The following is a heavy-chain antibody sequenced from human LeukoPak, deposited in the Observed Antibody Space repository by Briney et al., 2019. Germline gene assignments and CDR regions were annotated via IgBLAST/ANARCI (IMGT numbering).Heavy chain of an antibody. Sequence: SETLSLTCTVSGGSISSYYWSWIRQPPGKGLEWIGYIYYSGSTNYNPSLKSRDTISVDTSKNQFSLKLSSVTAADTAVYYCARHSVGAKDAFDIWGQGTMVTVSS. D-gene: IGHD1-26*01. J-gene: IGHJ3*02. V-gene: IGHV4-59*08. CDR3: ARHSVGAKDAFDI. CDR1: GGSISSYY. CDR2: IYYSGST.